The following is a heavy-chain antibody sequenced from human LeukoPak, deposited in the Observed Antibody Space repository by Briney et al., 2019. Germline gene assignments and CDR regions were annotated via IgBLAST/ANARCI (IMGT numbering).Heavy chain of an antibody. CDR1: GGSISSGDDY. J-gene: IGHJ5*02. V-gene: IGHV4-30-4*01. CDR3: ARPYYYDSRIDP. D-gene: IGHD3-22*01. CDR2: MYYSGST. Sequence: SETLSLTCTVSGGSISSGDDYWSWVRQPPGKGLEWIAYMYYSGSTYYNPSLKSRVTMSADTSKNQLSLKLSSVTAADTAVYYCARPYYYDSRIDPWGQGSLVTVSS.